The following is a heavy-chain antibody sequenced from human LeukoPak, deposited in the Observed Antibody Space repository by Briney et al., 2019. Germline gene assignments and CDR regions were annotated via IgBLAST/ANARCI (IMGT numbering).Heavy chain of an antibody. CDR3: AKEYKVRSGEPPIDY. J-gene: IGHJ4*02. CDR2: IIESGGGT. D-gene: IGHD7-27*01. V-gene: IGHV3-23*01. Sequence: GGSLRLSCAASGFTFSNYAMSWIRQAPGKGLEWVSGIIESGGGTHYADSVKGRFTISRDNSQNTLYLQMISLRAEDTAVYYCAKEYKVRSGEPPIDYWGQGTLVTVSS. CDR1: GFTFSNYA.